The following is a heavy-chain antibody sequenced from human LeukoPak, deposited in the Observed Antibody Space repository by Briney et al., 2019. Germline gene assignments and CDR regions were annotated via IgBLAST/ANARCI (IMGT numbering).Heavy chain of an antibody. CDR3: ARTPYGAHFDY. Sequence: GESLKISCKDSGYNFTSHWIGWVRQAPGKGLEWVSVIYSGGSTYYADSVKGRLTISRDNSKNTLYLQMNSLRAEDTAVYYCARTPYGAHFDYWGQGTLVTVSS. J-gene: IGHJ4*02. CDR1: GYNFTSHW. D-gene: IGHD4-17*01. V-gene: IGHV3-53*01. CDR2: IYSGGST.